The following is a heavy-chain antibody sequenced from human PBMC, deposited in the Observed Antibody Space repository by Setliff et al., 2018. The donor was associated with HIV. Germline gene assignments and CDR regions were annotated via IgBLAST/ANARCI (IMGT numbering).Heavy chain of an antibody. J-gene: IGHJ3*02. Sequence: PSETLSLTCTVSSGSISTYYWTWIRQPPGKGLEYIGYIYYTGSTDYNPSLNGRVTISIDMSKSQFSLKLNSVTAADTAVYYCARASTHYFGNNKSSRPDAFDIWGLGTMVTVSS. V-gene: IGHV4-59*01. CDR1: SGSISTYY. CDR2: IYYTGST. D-gene: IGHD3-10*01. CDR3: ARASTHYFGNNKSSRPDAFDI.